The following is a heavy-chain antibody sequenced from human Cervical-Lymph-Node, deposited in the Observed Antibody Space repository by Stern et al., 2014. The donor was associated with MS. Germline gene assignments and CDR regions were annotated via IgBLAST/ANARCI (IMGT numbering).Heavy chain of an antibody. Sequence: QLQLPESGPGLVKPSQTLSLNCTVSGGSISSGGYYWSWIRQHPGKGLEWIGYIYYSGSTYYNPSLKSRVTISVDTSKNQFSLKLSSVTAADTAVYYCARVDSSSWDFDYWGQGTLVTVSS. CDR3: ARVDSSSWDFDY. J-gene: IGHJ4*02. V-gene: IGHV4-31*03. CDR1: GGSISSGGYY. D-gene: IGHD6-13*01. CDR2: IYYSGST.